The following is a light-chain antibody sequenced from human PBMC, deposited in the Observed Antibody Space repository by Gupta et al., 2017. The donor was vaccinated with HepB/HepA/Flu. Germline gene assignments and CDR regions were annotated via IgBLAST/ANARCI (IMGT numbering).Light chain of an antibody. CDR3: QQYGTSPIT. CDR1: QTLKNDY. CDR2: GAS. J-gene: IGKJ5*01. V-gene: IGKV3-20*01. Sequence: EIVLTQSPATLSLSPGERASLSCRASQTLKNDYLAWYQQKAGQAPRLLLYGASTRATGVPDRISGGGSGTDFTLAISKVEPEDFAVYFCQQYGTSPITFGQGTRLDMK.